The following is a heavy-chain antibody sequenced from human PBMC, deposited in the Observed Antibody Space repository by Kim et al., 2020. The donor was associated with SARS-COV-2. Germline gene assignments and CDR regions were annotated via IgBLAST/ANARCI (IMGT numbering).Heavy chain of an antibody. V-gene: IGHV3-21*01. CDR1: GFTFSSYS. Sequence: GGSLRLSCAASGFTFSSYSMNWVRQAPGKGLEWVSSISSSSSYIYYADSVKGRFTISRDNAKNSLYLQMNSLRAEDTAVYYCARARNNCSSTSCYQYYYYYYYMDVWGKGTTVTVSS. J-gene: IGHJ6*03. CDR3: ARARNNCSSTSCYQYYYYYYYMDV. CDR2: ISSSSSYI. D-gene: IGHD2-2*01.